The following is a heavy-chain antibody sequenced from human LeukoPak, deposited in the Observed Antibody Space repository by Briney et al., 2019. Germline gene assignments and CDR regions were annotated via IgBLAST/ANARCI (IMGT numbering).Heavy chain of an antibody. CDR1: GGSIGRHY. J-gene: IGHJ4*02. CDR2: ISYSGST. Sequence: SETLSLTCTVSGGSIGRHYWSWIRQAPGKGLEWIGYISYSGSTNYNPSLKSRVTISVDTSKNQFSLKLSSVTAADTAVFYCARHVGPGYSYGFDNWGQGTLVTVSS. D-gene: IGHD5-18*01. CDR3: ARHVGPGYSYGFDN. V-gene: IGHV4-59*08.